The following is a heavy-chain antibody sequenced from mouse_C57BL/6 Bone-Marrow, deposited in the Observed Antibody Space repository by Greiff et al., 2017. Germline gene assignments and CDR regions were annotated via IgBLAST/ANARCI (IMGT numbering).Heavy chain of an antibody. CDR1: GFNIKDDY. J-gene: IGHJ4*01. V-gene: IGHV14-4*01. CDR3: TTFGRYAMDY. Sequence: EVQLQQSGAELVRPGASVKLSCTASGFNIKDDYMHWVKQRPEQGLEWIGWIDPENGDTEYASKFQGKATITADTSSNPAYLQLSSLTSEDTAVYYCTTFGRYAMDYWGQGTSVTVSS. CDR2: IDPENGDT.